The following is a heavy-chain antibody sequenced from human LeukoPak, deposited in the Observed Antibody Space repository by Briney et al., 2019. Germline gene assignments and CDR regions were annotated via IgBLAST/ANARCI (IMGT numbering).Heavy chain of an antibody. J-gene: IGHJ4*02. D-gene: IGHD1-26*01. CDR1: GXSISSSSYY. CDR2: IYYSGST. V-gene: IGHV4-39*01. CDR3: ARHSGSYIPY. Sequence: PSETLSLTCTVSGXSISSSSYYWGWIRQPPGKGLEWIGSIYYSGSTYYNPVLKSRVTVSVDTSRNQFSLNLRSVTAADTAVYYCARHSGSYIPYWGQGTLVTVSS.